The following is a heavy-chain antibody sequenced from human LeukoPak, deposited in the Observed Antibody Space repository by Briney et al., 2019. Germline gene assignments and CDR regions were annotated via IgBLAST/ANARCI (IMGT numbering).Heavy chain of an antibody. CDR1: GFTFSSYT. V-gene: IGHV3-21*01. CDR2: ISGSSIYI. J-gene: IGHJ4*02. CDR3: ARSGCSGGSCYGVFDY. D-gene: IGHD2-15*01. Sequence: PGGSLRLSCAASGFTFSSYTMNWVRPAPGKGLEWVSSISGSSIYIYYADSAKGRFTISRDNAKNSLYLRMNSLRAEDTAVYYCARSGCSGGSCYGVFDYWGQGTLVTVSS.